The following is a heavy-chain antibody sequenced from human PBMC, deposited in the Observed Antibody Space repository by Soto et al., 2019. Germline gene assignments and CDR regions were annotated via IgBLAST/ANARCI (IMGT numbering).Heavy chain of an antibody. CDR2: IIPILGIA. CDR3: ASDSATPFDS. V-gene: IGHV1-69*02. D-gene: IGHD2-15*01. Sequence: QVPLVQSGDEVKKPGSSVKVSCKASGGTFSSYTISWVRKAPGQGLEWMGRIIPILGIANYAQKFQGRVTITADKSTSTAYMELSSLRSEATAVYYCASDSATPFDSWGQGTLVTVSS. J-gene: IGHJ4*02. CDR1: GGTFSSYT.